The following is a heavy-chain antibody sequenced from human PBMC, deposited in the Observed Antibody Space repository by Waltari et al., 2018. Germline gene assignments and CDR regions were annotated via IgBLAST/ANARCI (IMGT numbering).Heavy chain of an antibody. CDR2: LDPENGAT. Sequence: EAQLIQSGAQGKSPGATGKVSCKAFGYIFPEYYMHWMQQVPGKGPEWMARLDPENGATEFADRFQGRLTVTADTSTDTAYMELSGLTSEDTATYYCANSMSGPRVQWGQGTQVTVSP. V-gene: IGHV1-69-2*01. J-gene: IGHJ4*02. D-gene: IGHD3-3*01. CDR1: GYIFPEYY. CDR3: ANSMSGPRVQ.